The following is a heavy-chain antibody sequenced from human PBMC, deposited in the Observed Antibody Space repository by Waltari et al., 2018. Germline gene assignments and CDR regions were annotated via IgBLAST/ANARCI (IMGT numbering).Heavy chain of an antibody. J-gene: IGHJ3*02. CDR3: ARHRLRSTIFGVIPGGFDI. D-gene: IGHD3-3*01. CDR2: IYYSGST. V-gene: IGHV4-59*08. CDR1: GGSISSYY. Sequence: QVQLQESGPGLVKPSETLSLTCTVSGGSISSYYWSWIRQPPGKGLEWIGYIYYSGSTNYHPALKSRVTISVDTSKNQFSLKLSSVTAADTAVYYCARHRLRSTIFGVIPGGFDIWGQGTMVTVSS.